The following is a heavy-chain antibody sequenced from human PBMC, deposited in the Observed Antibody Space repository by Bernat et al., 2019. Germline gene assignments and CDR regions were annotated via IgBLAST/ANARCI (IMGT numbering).Heavy chain of an antibody. CDR2: ITAYNGNT. V-gene: IGHV1-18*04. J-gene: IGHJ5*01. CDR3: AETEGPIQLWSPRNSDWFDA. D-gene: IGHD5-18*01. CDR1: GYTFTSYG. Sequence: QVQLVQSGAEVKKPGASVKVSCKASGYTFTSYGISWVRQAPGQGLEWTGWITAYNGNTNYAQKLQGRGTMNTDTATRSAYLELRSLRSGDAAVYYCAETEGPIQLWSPRNSDWFDAWGQGTLVTVSS.